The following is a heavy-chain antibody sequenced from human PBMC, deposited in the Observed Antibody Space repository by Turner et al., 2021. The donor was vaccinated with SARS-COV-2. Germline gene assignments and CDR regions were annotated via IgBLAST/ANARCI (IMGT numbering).Heavy chain of an antibody. D-gene: IGHD5-18*01. CDR2: IYYSGIT. CDR1: GGSISSSTYY. V-gene: IGHV4-39*01. CDR3: ARLMDTAMDYYGMDV. Sequence: QLQLQESVPGLFTPSETLSLTCTVSGGSISSSTYYWGWIRQPPGKGLEWIGSIYYSGITYYNPSLKSRVTISVDTSKNQFSLKLSSVTAADTAVYYCARLMDTAMDYYGMDVWGQGTTVTVSS. J-gene: IGHJ6*02.